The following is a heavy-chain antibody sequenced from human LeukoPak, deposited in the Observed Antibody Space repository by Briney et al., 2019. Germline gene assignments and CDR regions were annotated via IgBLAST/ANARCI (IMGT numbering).Heavy chain of an antibody. J-gene: IGHJ4*02. CDR3: ARLGSQLLYDY. CDR1: GFTFSSYA. D-gene: IGHD2-2*02. V-gene: IGHV3-23*01. Sequence: GGSLRLSCAASGFTFSSYAMSWVRQAPGKGLEWVSAISGSGGSTYYADSVKGRFTISRDNSKNTLYLQMDSLRAEDTAVYYCARLGSQLLYDYWGQGTLVTVSS. CDR2: ISGSGGST.